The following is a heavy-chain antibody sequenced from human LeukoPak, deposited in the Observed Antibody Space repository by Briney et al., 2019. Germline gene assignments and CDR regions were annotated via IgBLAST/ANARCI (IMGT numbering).Heavy chain of an antibody. CDR2: ISSSGSTI. D-gene: IGHD3-9*01. V-gene: IGHV3-11*01. J-gene: IGHJ4*02. CDR3: ARDKVGGYYDILTGNDY. Sequence: NPGGSLRLSCAASGFTFSDYYMSWIRQAPGKGLEWVSYISSSGSTIYYADSVKGRFTISRDNAKNSLYLQMNSLRAGDTAVYYCARDKVGGYYDILTGNDYWGQGTLVTVSS. CDR1: GFTFSDYY.